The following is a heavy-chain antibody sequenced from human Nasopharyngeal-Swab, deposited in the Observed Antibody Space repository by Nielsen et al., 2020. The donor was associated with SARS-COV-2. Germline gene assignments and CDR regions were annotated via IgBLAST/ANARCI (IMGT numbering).Heavy chain of an antibody. CDR2: IDPSDSYT. CDR1: GYYFGDYW. D-gene: IGHD3-22*01. V-gene: IGHV5-10-1*01. CDR3: ARHYRSDYYYGSSAADWYFDL. J-gene: IGHJ2*01. Sequence: GESLKISCKGSGYYFGDYWISWVRQMPGKGLEWMGRIDPSDSYTNYSPSFQGHVTISVDKSISTAYLQRSSLKASDTAMYYCARHYRSDYYYGSSAADWYFDLWGRGTLVTVSS.